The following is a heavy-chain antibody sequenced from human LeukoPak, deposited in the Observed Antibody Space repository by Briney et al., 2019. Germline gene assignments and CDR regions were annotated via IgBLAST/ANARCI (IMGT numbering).Heavy chain of an antibody. J-gene: IGHJ4*02. CDR3: ARGYSGYDWGVDY. D-gene: IGHD5-12*01. CDR1: GFTFSSYA. Sequence: GGSLRLSCAASGFTFSSYAMHWVRQAPGKGLEWVAVISYDGSNKYYADSVKGRFTISRDNSKNTLYLQMSSLRAEDTAVYYCARGYSGYDWGVDYWGQGTLVTVSS. V-gene: IGHV3-30-3*01. CDR2: ISYDGSNK.